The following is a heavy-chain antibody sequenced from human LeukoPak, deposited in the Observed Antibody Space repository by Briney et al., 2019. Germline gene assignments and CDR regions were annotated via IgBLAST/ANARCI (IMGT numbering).Heavy chain of an antibody. CDR3: ARHEQQLAFDY. CDR2: IYYSGST. D-gene: IGHD6-13*01. J-gene: IGHJ4*02. V-gene: IGHV4-59*08. CDR1: GGSISSYY. Sequence: PSETLSLTCTVSGGSISSYYWSWIRQPPGKGLEWIGYIYYSGSTNYNPSLKSRVTISVDTSKNQFSLKLSSVTAADTAVYYCARHEQQLAFDYRGQGTLVTVSS.